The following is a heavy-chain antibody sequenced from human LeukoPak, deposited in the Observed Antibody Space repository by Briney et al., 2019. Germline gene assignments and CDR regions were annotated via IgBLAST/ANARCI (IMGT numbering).Heavy chain of an antibody. CDR3: ARPSRNYYILTGYSTDFRFDY. D-gene: IGHD3-9*01. V-gene: IGHV4-38-2*01. CDR1: GYSISSGYY. CDR2: IYHSGST. J-gene: IGHJ4*02. Sequence: PSETLSLTCAVSGYSISSGYYWGWIRRPPGKGLEWIGSIYHSGSTYHNKSLKSRVTISVDKSKNQFSLKLSSVTAADTAVYYCARPSRNYYILTGYSTDFRFDYWGQGTLVTVSS.